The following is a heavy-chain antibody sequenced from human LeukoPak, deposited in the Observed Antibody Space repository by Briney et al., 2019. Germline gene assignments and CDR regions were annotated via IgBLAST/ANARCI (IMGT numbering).Heavy chain of an antibody. J-gene: IGHJ4*02. V-gene: IGHV3-9*01. D-gene: IGHD6-13*01. CDR2: ISWNSGTI. Sequence: GGSLRLSCAASGITFDDYAVHWVRQAPGKGLEWVSGISWNSGTIAYADSVKGRFTISRDNVKNSLYLQMNSLRAEDTALYYCAKTAAAGNYFDYWGQGTLVTVSS. CDR1: GITFDDYA. CDR3: AKTAAAGNYFDY.